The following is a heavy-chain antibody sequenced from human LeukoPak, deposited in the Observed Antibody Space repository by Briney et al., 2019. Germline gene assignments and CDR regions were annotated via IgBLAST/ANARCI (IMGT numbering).Heavy chain of an antibody. Sequence: GGSLRLSCEASGFTFSRSAMSWVRQAPGKGLEWVSGISISGESTYYADSVQGRFTISRDNSKNTLYLQMYNLRVEDTAVFYCAKEEVPNDYWGQGILVTVSS. J-gene: IGHJ4*02. CDR2: ISISGEST. CDR3: AKEEVPNDY. V-gene: IGHV3-23*01. CDR1: GFTFSRSA.